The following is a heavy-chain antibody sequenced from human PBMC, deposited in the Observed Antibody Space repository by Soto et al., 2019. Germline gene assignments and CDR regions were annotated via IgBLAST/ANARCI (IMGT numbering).Heavy chain of an antibody. CDR3: AKEGYYYMDV. Sequence: SETLSLTXAVSGGYITSANWWSWVRQPPGKGLEWIGKIHDSGSTNNNPSLKSRVTISVDKSKNQVSLRLTSVTAADTAVYYCAKEGYYYMDVWGQGTTVTVSS. CDR1: GGYITSANW. V-gene: IGHV4-4*02. CDR2: IHDSGST. J-gene: IGHJ6*02.